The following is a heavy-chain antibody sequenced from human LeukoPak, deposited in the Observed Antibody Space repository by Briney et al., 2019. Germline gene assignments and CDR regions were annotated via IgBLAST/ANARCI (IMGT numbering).Heavy chain of an antibody. CDR3: ATLTVSGLGIIPPAS. V-gene: IGHV4-39*01. CDR2: VSYKGVT. CDR1: GASTTNSRYY. J-gene: IGHJ5*02. D-gene: IGHD3/OR15-3a*01. Sequence: PSETLSLTCSVSGASTTNSRYYWVWIRQPPGKGLEWIGSVSYKGVTYYGPSFRSRFAISIDTSRDQFSLSLASVTAADTAVYYCATLTVSGLGIIPPASWGQGTLVTVSS.